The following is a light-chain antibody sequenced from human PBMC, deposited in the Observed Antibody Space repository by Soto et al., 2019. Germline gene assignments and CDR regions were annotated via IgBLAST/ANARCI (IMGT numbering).Light chain of an antibody. CDR2: AAS. V-gene: IGKV1-27*01. J-gene: IGKJ3*01. CDR1: QAISNY. Sequence: DFQMTQSPSSLSASVGDRVTITCRASQAISNYLAWYQQKPGKVPKLLIYAASTLQSGLPSRFSGGGSVTDFTLTISSLQPEDAATYYCQKDNSAPFTFGHGTKVDIK. CDR3: QKDNSAPFT.